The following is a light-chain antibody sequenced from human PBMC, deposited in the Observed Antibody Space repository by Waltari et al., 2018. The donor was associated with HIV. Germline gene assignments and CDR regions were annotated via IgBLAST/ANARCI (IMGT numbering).Light chain of an antibody. J-gene: IGLJ2*01. Sequence: QSALTQPASVSGSPGQSITISCTGTSSDVGSYNYVSWYQQHPGKAPKLMIYEVSNRPSGVSDRFSGSKSGNTASLTISWVQAEDEADYYCSSYTSSSIRVFGGGTKLTVL. CDR2: EVS. V-gene: IGLV2-14*01. CDR3: SSYTSSSIRV. CDR1: SSDVGSYNY.